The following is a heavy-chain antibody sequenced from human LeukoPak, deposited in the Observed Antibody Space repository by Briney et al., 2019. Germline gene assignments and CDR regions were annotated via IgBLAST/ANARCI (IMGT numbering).Heavy chain of an antibody. Sequence: SSETLSLTCTVSGGSIDSYYWSWIRQPPGKGLEWIGYIYYSGSTNYNPSLKSRVTISVDTSKNQFSLELSSVTAADTAVYYCARDVAGSASDWGQGTLVTVSS. J-gene: IGHJ4*02. CDR2: IYYSGST. V-gene: IGHV4-59*01. CDR3: ARDVAGSASD. CDR1: GGSIDSYY. D-gene: IGHD3-10*01.